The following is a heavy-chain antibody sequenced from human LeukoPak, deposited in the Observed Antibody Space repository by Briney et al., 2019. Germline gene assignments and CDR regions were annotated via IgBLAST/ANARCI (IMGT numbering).Heavy chain of an antibody. J-gene: IGHJ3*02. CDR1: GGSISSYY. Sequence: SETLSLTCTVSGGSISSYYWSWISQPPGQGLEWIGRIYTSGSTNYDPSLKSRVTMSVDTSKNQFSLKLSSVTAADTAVYYCARGIRRRSYYGALDAFDIWGQGTMVTVSS. CDR3: ARGIRRRSYYGALDAFDI. V-gene: IGHV4-4*07. CDR2: IYTSGST. D-gene: IGHD1-26*01.